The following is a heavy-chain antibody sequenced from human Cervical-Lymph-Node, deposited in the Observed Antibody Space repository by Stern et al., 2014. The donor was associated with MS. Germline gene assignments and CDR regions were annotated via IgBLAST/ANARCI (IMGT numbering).Heavy chain of an antibody. CDR3: AKDISERHYYFDS. CDR2: ISWNSNNI. CDR1: GFTFDECA. J-gene: IGHJ4*02. D-gene: IGHD3-16*02. V-gene: IGHV3-9*01. Sequence: EVQLVESGGGSVQPGRSLRLSCAASGFTFDECAMHWVRQAPGKCLEWVSGISWNSNNIGYADSVRGRFTISRDNAKNSLYLQMNGLRPEDTALYYCAKDISERHYYFDSWGEGTLVTVSS.